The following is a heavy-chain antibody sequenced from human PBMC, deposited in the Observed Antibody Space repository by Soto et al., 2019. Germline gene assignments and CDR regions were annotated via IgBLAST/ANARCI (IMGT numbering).Heavy chain of an antibody. J-gene: IGHJ4*02. D-gene: IGHD2-2*01. CDR3: ARDSETIVVVPAAQDY. Sequence: GGSLRLFCAASGFTFSSYWMSWVRQAPGKGLEWVANIKQDGSEKYYVDSVKGRFTISRDNAKNSLYLQMNSLRAEDTAVYYCARDSETIVVVPAAQDYWGQGTLVTVSS. CDR1: GFTFSSYW. V-gene: IGHV3-7*01. CDR2: IKQDGSEK.